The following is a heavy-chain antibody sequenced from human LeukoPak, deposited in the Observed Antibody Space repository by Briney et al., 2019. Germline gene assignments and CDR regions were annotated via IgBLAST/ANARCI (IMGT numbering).Heavy chain of an antibody. V-gene: IGHV1-8*01. CDR2: MNPNSGNT. CDR3: ARGGSLLWFGGYYYYGMDV. D-gene: IGHD3-10*01. J-gene: IGHJ6*02. Sequence: ASVKVSCKASGYTFTSYDINWVRQATGQGLEWMGCMNPNSGNTGYAQKFQGRVTMTRNTSISTAYMELSSPRSEDTAVYYCARGGSLLWFGGYYYYGMDVWGQGTTVTVSS. CDR1: GYTFTSYD.